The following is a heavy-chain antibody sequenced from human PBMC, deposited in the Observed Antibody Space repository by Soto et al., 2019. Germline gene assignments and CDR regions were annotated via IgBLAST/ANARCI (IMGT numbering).Heavy chain of an antibody. CDR3: ARPAVHTRVVTDY. CDR2: IYYSGSN. CDR1: GGSISSSSYY. J-gene: IGHJ4*02. D-gene: IGHD3-16*02. Sequence: QLQLQESGPGLVKPSETLSLTCTVSGGSISSSSYYWGWIRQPPGKGLEWIGSIYYSGSNYYNPFLKSRVTVSVDTSKNQFSLTVISVPAADPTVYFCARPAVHTRVVTDYWGQGTLVTVSS. V-gene: IGHV4-39*01.